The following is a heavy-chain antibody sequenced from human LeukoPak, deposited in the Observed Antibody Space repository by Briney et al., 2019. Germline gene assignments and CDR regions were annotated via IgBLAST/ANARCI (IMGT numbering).Heavy chain of an antibody. D-gene: IGHD6-13*01. Sequence: GGSLTLSCPASGLIFSTYARSGVGQAPGKGLEWVSAMSGSGGSTYYADSVKGRFTISRDNAKNTLYLQMNSLRAEDTSIYFCAKALEQETVIALDSWGQGTLVSVSS. CDR2: MSGSGGST. J-gene: IGHJ4*02. V-gene: IGHV3-23*01. CDR3: AKALEQETVIALDS. CDR1: GLIFSTYA.